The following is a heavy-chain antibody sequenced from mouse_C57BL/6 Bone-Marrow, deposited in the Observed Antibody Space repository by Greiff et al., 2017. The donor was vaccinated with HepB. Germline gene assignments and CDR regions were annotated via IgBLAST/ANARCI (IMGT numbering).Heavy chain of an antibody. V-gene: IGHV1-64*01. J-gene: IGHJ2*01. Sequence: QVHVKQPGAELVKPGASVKLSCKASGYTFTSYWMHWVKQRPGQGLEWIGMIHPNSGSTNYNEKFKSKATLTVDKSSSTAYMQLSSLTSEDSAVYYCARELGRGDFDYWGQGTTLTVSS. CDR3: ARELGRGDFDY. D-gene: IGHD4-1*01. CDR1: GYTFTSYW. CDR2: IHPNSGST.